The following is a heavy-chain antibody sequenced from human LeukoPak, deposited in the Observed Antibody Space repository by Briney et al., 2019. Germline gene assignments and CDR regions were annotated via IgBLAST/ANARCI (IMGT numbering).Heavy chain of an antibody. CDR1: GGSFSGYY. D-gene: IGHD3-3*01. J-gene: IGHJ6*03. V-gene: IGHV4-34*01. CDR2: INHSGST. CDR3: ARGKAPWYYDSWSGYYTVIGIGSGYYMDV. Sequence: PSETLSLTCAVYGGSFSGYYWSWIRQPPGKGLEWIGEINHSGSTNYNPSLKSRVTISVDTSKNQFSLKLSSVTAADTAVYYCARGKAPWYYDSWSGYYTVIGIGSGYYMDVWGKGTTVTVSS.